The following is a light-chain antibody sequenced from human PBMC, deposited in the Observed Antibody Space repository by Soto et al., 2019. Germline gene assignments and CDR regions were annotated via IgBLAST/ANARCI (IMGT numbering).Light chain of an antibody. J-gene: IGLJ1*01. Sequence: QAVVTQEPSLTVSPGGTVTLTCGSSTGAVTSGHYPYWFQQKPGQAPRTLIYDTSNKHSWTPARFSGSLLGGNAALTLSGAQPEDEAEYYCLLSYSGARLYVFGTGTKVTVL. CDR2: DTS. V-gene: IGLV7-46*01. CDR1: TGAVTSGHY. CDR3: LLSYSGARLYV.